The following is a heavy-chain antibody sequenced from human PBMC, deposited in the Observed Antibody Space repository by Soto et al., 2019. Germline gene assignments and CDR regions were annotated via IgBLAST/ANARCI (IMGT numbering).Heavy chain of an antibody. CDR3: SKGGWVGPPAFYSSSNSYCYMDV. V-gene: IGHV3-23*01. D-gene: IGHD6-6*01. CDR2: ISGSGCST. Sequence: EVQLLESGGGLVQPGGSLRLSCAASGFTFSSYAMSWVRQAPGKVLEWVSAISGSGCSTYDADSVKGRFTISRDNSKNTLYLQMNRLRAEDTAVDYCSKGGWVGPPAFYSSSNSYCYMDVSGKGTTVTVSS. CDR1: GFTFSSYA. J-gene: IGHJ6*03.